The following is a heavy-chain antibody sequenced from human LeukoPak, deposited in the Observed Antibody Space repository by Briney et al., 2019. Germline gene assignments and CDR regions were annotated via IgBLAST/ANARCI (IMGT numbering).Heavy chain of an antibody. CDR1: GFMFRNYA. Sequence: GRSLRLSCAASGFMFRNYAMHWVRQAPGKGLEWVTVISYDGSNKYYADSVKDRFTISRDNSKNTLYLQMNSLRAEDTAVYYCAKPRGGNYFDNSGYPTDYWGQGTLVTVSS. D-gene: IGHD3-22*01. CDR2: ISYDGSNK. V-gene: IGHV3-30-3*02. CDR3: AKPRGGNYFDNSGYPTDY. J-gene: IGHJ4*02.